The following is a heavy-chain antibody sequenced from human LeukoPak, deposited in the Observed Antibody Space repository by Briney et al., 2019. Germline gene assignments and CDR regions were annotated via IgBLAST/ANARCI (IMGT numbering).Heavy chain of an antibody. CDR1: DVTFITYA. Sequence: PGGSLRLSCAGSDVTFITYAWTWVRQAPGKGLEWVGAISCTGGSTYNADPVKGRFTIPRDNSQNTLYLQMHSLRAEDTAVYCCAKYSGHEYYYHYYMVVRVKGTTVTISS. D-gene: IGHD5-12*01. CDR2: ISCTGGST. CDR3: AKYSGHEYYYHYYMVV. J-gene: IGHJ6*03. V-gene: IGHV3-23*01.